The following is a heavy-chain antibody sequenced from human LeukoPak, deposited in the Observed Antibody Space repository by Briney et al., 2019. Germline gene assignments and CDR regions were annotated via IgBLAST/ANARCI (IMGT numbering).Heavy chain of an antibody. D-gene: IGHD3-22*01. CDR1: GRSINSYY. CDR2: IYYSGST. V-gene: IGHV4-59*01. J-gene: IGHJ4*02. Sequence: SETLSLTCTVSGRSINSYYWSWIRQPPGKGLEWIGYIYYSGSTNYNPSLKSRVTISVDTSKNQFSLKLSSVTAADTAVYYCARGTYYYDSSGLDYWGQGTLVTVSS. CDR3: ARGTYYYDSSGLDY.